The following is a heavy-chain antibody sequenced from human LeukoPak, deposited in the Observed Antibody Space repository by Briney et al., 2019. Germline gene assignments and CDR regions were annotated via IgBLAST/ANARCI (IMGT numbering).Heavy chain of an antibody. J-gene: IGHJ4*02. D-gene: IGHD5-18*01. CDR1: GFTFSDYN. V-gene: IGHV3-11*01. CDR2: IISSGSAT. CDR3: ARDGDTTSKVDY. Sequence: PGGSLRLSCAASGFTFSDYNMNWIRQAPGKGLEWISYIISSGSATYYADSVKGRFTTSRDDAKNSLYLQMNSLRVEDTAVYYCARDGDTTSKVDYWGQGTLVTVSS.